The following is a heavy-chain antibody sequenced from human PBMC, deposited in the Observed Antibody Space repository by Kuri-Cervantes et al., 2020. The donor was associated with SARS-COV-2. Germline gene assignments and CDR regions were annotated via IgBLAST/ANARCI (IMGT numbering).Heavy chain of an antibody. J-gene: IGHJ4*02. CDR3: ARAELTGIDY. Sequence: ASVKVSCKAFGYTFTSYYMHWVRQAPGQGLEWMGIINPSGGSTSYAQKFQGRVTMTRDTSTSTVYMELSGLRSEDTAVYYCARAELTGIDYWGQGTLVTVSS. D-gene: IGHD7-27*01. CDR2: INPSGGST. CDR1: GYTFTSYY. V-gene: IGHV1-46*01.